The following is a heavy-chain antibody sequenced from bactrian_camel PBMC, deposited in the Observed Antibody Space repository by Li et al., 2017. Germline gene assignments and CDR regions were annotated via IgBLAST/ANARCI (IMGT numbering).Heavy chain of an antibody. V-gene: IGHV3S55*01. CDR1: GIDFADDDHC. CDR3: AARPCVSGWFLRSEEYPY. D-gene: IGHD6*01. Sequence: HVQLVESGGGSVQAGGSLTLSCVVSGIDFADDDHCMGWFRQAPGKEREGVAVISSDGSKDYADSVMGRFTISNDNAKNTLYLQMSSLKPEDTAMYYCAARPCVSGWFLRSEEYPYWGPGTQVTVS. J-gene: IGHJ4*01. CDR2: ISSDGSK.